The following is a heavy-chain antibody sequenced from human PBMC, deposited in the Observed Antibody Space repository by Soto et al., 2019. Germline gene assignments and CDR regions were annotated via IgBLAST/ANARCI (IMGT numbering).Heavy chain of an antibody. CDR2: INPTSGGT. J-gene: IGHJ4*02. CDR3: ARDPDYGDYWRYSFDS. Sequence: ASVKVSCKTSGYTFAAYYIHWIRQAPGQGLEWMGWINPTSGGTVYAQNFQDRVTMTRDTSISTAYMELRRLNSDDTAVYYCARDPDYGDYWRYSFDSWSQGTPVTVSP. CDR1: GYTFAAYY. V-gene: IGHV1-2*02. D-gene: IGHD4-17*01.